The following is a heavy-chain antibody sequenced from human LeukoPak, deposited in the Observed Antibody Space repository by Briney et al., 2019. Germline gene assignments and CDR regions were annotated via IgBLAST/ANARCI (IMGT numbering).Heavy chain of an antibody. Sequence: SETLSLTCAVYGGSFSGYYWSWIRQPPGKGLEWIGSIYYSGSTYYNPSLKSRVTISVDTSKNQFSLKLSSVTAADTAVYYCARLAYYYDSSGYSEGPYYFDYWGQGTLVTVSS. D-gene: IGHD3-22*01. CDR1: GGSFSGYY. V-gene: IGHV4-34*01. CDR3: ARLAYYYDSSGYSEGPYYFDY. J-gene: IGHJ4*02. CDR2: IYYSGST.